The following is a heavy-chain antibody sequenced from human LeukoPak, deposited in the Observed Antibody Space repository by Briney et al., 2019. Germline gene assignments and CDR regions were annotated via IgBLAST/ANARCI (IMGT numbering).Heavy chain of an antibody. Sequence: GGSLRLSCAASGFTFSSYSMNWVRQAPGKGLEWVSYISSSSTIYYADSVKGRFTISRDNAKNSLYLQMNSLRAEDTAVYYCARDPSYDFWSGYSRARLYYYYYMDVWGKGTTVTVSS. CDR1: GFTFSSYS. CDR2: ISSSSTI. V-gene: IGHV3-48*01. J-gene: IGHJ6*03. D-gene: IGHD3-3*01. CDR3: ARDPSYDFWSGYSRARLYYYYYMDV.